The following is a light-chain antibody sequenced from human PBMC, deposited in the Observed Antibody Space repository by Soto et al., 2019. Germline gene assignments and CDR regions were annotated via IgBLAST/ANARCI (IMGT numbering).Light chain of an antibody. J-gene: IGKJ4*01. CDR2: AAS. CDR3: QQYHDWVT. Sequence: ETVMTQSPVTLSVSPGDTATLSCRASQRVGSHLAWYQQRPGQAPRLLIYAASTRATGIPVRFSGSGSETEFTLTLSYLRPEDFAVYFCQQYHDWVTFGGGTKVDI. CDR1: QRVGSH. V-gene: IGKV3-15*01.